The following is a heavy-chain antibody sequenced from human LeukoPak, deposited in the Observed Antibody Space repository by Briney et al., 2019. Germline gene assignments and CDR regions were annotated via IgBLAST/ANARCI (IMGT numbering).Heavy chain of an antibody. CDR1: GFTFSDYY. J-gene: IGHJ4*02. CDR2: ISSSGSTI. Sequence: GGSLRLSCAASGFTFSDYYMSWIRQAPGKGLEWVSYISSSGSTIYYADSVKGRFTISRDNAKNSLYLQMNSLRAEDTAVYYCARSPGRGYSYGRHFDYWGQGTLVTISS. D-gene: IGHD5-18*01. CDR3: ARSPGRGYSYGRHFDY. V-gene: IGHV3-11*04.